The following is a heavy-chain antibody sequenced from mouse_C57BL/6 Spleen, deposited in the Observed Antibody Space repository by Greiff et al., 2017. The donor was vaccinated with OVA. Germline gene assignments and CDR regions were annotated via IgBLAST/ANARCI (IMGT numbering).Heavy chain of an antibody. V-gene: IGHV1-7*01. CDR1: GYTFTSYW. Sequence: QVHVKQSGAELAKPGASVKLSCKASGYTFTSYWMHWVKQRPGQGLEWIGYINPSSGYTKSNQKFKDKATLTADKSSSTAYMQLSSLTYEDSAVYYCARDGSSDYAMDYWGQGTSVTVSS. CDR2: INPSSGYT. J-gene: IGHJ4*01. CDR3: ARDGSSDYAMDY. D-gene: IGHD1-1*01.